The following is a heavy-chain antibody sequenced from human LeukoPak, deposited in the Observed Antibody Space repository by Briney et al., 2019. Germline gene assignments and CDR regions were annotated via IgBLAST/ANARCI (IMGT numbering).Heavy chain of an antibody. CDR2: VYHSGST. J-gene: IGHJ4*02. D-gene: IGHD4-17*01. V-gene: IGHV4-4*02. Sequence: SGTLSLTCAVSGGSISSSNWWSWVRQPPGKGLEWIGEVYHSGSTNYNPSLKSRVTISVDKSKNQFSLKLSSVTAADTAVYYCACGGDYGDYQRIYYFDYWGQGTLVTVSS. CDR1: GGSISSSNW. CDR3: ACGGDYGDYQRIYYFDY.